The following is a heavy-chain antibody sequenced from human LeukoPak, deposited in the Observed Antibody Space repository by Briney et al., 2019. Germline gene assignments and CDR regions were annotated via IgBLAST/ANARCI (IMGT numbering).Heavy chain of an antibody. Sequence: ASVKVSCKVSGYTLTELSMHWVRQAPGKGLEWMGGFDPEDGETIYAQKFQGRVTMTEDTSTDTAYMELSSLRSEDTAVYYCATPGIAVAGALFDYWGQGTRVTVSS. D-gene: IGHD6-19*01. J-gene: IGHJ4*02. CDR1: GYTLTELS. CDR3: ATPGIAVAGALFDY. V-gene: IGHV1-24*01. CDR2: FDPEDGET.